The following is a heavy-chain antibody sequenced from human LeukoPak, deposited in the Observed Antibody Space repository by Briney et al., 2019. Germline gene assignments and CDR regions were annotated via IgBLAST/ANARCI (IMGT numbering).Heavy chain of an antibody. CDR1: NGSISSSAYY. J-gene: IGHJ4*02. CDR3: VRLHYYDSTVGFDY. Sequence: ETLSLTCTVSNGSISSSAYYWGWVRQSPGKGLDWVANIKEDGSDKYYLDSVKGRFTISRDNAKSSLYLQMNSLRAEDTAVYYCVRLHYYDSTVGFDYWGQGTLVTVSS. D-gene: IGHD3-22*01. V-gene: IGHV3-7*01. CDR2: IKEDGSDK.